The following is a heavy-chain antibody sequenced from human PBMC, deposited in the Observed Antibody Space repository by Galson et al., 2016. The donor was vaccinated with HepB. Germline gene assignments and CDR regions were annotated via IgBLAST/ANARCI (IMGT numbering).Heavy chain of an antibody. D-gene: IGHD6-6*01. CDR2: IYPGDSDT. CDR3: ARGRIAARPRSYYYYMDV. J-gene: IGHJ6*03. Sequence: QSGAEVKKPGESLKISCKGSGYSFNTYWIGWVRQMPGKGLEWMGIIYPGDSDTRYSPSFQGQVTISADKSISTAYLQWSSLKASDTAMYYCARGRIAARPRSYYYYMDVWGKGTTVTVSS. CDR1: GYSFNTYW. V-gene: IGHV5-51*01.